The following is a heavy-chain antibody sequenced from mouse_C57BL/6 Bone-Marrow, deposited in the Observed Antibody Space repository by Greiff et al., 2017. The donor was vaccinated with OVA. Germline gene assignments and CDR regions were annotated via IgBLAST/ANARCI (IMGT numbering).Heavy chain of an antibody. CDR3: ARGEDDYYSFAD. CDR2: INPNNGGT. CDR1: GYTFTDYN. J-gene: IGHJ3*01. V-gene: IGHV1-22*01. Sequence: VQLQQSGPELVKPGASVKMSCKASGYTFTDYNMHWVKQSHGKSLEWIGYINPNNGGTSYNQKFKGKATLTVNKSSSTAYMELRSLTSEDSAVYYCARGEDDYYSFADWGQGTLVTVSA. D-gene: IGHD2-3*01.